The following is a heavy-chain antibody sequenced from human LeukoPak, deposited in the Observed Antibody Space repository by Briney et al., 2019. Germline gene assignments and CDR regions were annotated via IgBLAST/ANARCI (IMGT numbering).Heavy chain of an antibody. CDR1: GFIFNSYS. D-gene: IGHD6-19*01. J-gene: IGHJ5*02. CDR3: AREGSGWLPNS. CDR2: ISNDGGTI. V-gene: IGHV3-48*04. Sequence: GGSLRLSCAASGFIFNSYSMNWVRQAPGKGLGWVSYISNDGGTIYYADSVKGRFTISRDNSKNSLYLQMNSLSADVTAVYYCAREGSGWLPNSWGQGTLVTVSS.